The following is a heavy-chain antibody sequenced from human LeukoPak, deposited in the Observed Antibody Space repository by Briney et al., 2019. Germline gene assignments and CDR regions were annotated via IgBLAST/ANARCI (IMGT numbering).Heavy chain of an antibody. CDR2: INPNSGGT. D-gene: IGHD3-22*01. CDR3: ARGDSSGYYYDGSGPYNWFDP. Sequence: ASVKVSCKASGYTFTGYYMHWVRQAPGQGLEWMGWINPNSGGTNYAQKFQGTVTMTRDTSISTAYMELSRLRSDDTAVYYCARGDSSGYYYDGSGPYNWFDPWGQGTLVTVSS. J-gene: IGHJ5*02. CDR1: GYTFTGYY. V-gene: IGHV1-2*02.